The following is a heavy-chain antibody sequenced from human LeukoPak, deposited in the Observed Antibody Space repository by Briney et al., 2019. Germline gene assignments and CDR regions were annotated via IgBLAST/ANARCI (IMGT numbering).Heavy chain of an antibody. D-gene: IGHD6-13*01. CDR2: IYYSGST. CDR1: GGSISSSSYY. CDR3: ASRAAAGTDFQH. J-gene: IGHJ1*01. V-gene: IGHV4-39*07. Sequence: PSETLSLTCTVSGGSISSSSYYWRWIRQPPGKGLEWIGSIYYSGSTYYNPSLKSRVTISVDTSKNQFSLKLSSVTAADTAVYYCASRAAAGTDFQHWGQGTLVTVSS.